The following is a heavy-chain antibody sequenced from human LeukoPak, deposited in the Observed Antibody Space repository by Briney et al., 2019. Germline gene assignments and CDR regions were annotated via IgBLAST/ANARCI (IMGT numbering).Heavy chain of an antibody. CDR2: IYYSGST. D-gene: IGHD3-22*01. V-gene: IGHV4-31*03. CDR1: GGSISSGGYY. CDR3: ARTNYYASSGYYPPEYFQH. J-gene: IGHJ1*01. Sequence: SQTLSLTCTGSGGSISSGGYYWSWIRQHPGKGLEWIGYIYYSGSTYYNPSLKSRVTISVDTSKNQFSLKLSSVTAADTAVYYCARTNYYASSGYYPPEYFQHWGQGTLVTVSS.